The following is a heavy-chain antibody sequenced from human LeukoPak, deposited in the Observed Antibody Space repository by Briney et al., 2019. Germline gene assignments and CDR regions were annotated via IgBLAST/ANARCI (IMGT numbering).Heavy chain of an antibody. J-gene: IGHJ4*02. CDR1: GGSISNYY. CDR2: IYYTGNT. CDR3: ARLVADYYDSSGYYHKDNYFDY. V-gene: IGHV4-59*08. Sequence: SETLSLTCTVSGGSISNYYWNWIRQPPGKGLEWIGYIYYTGNTNYNPSLKSRVTISVDTSKNQFSLKLSSVTAADTAVYYCARLVADYYDSSGYYHKDNYFDYWGQGTLVTVSS. D-gene: IGHD3-22*01.